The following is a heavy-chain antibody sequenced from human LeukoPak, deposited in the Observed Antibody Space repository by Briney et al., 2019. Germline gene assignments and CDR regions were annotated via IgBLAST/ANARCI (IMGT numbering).Heavy chain of an antibody. Sequence: GEPLETSVKAPGYSFTTYWSGWVRQIPGKGLGWRRINYPGDFDTRYSPSFQGQVTISADKSMNTAYMQWSSLKASDTAMYYCARHATPDTDCGYYYWGQGTLVTVSS. V-gene: IGHV5-51*01. CDR1: GYSFTTYW. D-gene: IGHD5-12*01. CDR2: NYPGDFDT. J-gene: IGHJ4*02. CDR3: ARHATPDTDCGYYY.